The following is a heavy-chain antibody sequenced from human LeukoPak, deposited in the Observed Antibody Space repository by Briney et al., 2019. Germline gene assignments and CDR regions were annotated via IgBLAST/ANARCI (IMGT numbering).Heavy chain of an antibody. D-gene: IGHD2-2*02. CDR3: ARAGVGPAAISRAFEI. CDR1: GGSIISGDYY. Sequence: SQTLPLTCIVSGGSIISGDYYWSWIRQPPGKGLEWIGYIYHNGDTYYNPSPKSRVSISVDTSKNQFSLKLSSVTAAVTAVYYCARAGVGPAAISRAFEIWGQGSVVTVSS. CDR2: IYHNGDT. J-gene: IGHJ3*02. V-gene: IGHV4-30-4*08.